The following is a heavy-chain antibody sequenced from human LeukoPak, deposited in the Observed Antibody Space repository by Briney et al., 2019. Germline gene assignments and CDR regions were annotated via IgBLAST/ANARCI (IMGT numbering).Heavy chain of an antibody. CDR2: ISSSSSTI. J-gene: IGHJ4*02. CDR1: GFTFSGYT. V-gene: IGHV3-48*04. D-gene: IGHD2-2*01. CDR3: ARDTVVPAANFDY. Sequence: PGGSLRLSCAASGFTFSGYTMNWVRQAPGKGLEWVSYISSSSSTIYYADSVKGRFTISRDNAKNSLYLQMNSLRAEDTAVYYCARDTVVPAANFDYWGQGTLVTVSS.